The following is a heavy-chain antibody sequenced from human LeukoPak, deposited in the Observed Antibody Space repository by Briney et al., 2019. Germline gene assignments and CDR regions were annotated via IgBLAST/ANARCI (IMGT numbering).Heavy chain of an antibody. D-gene: IGHD3-9*01. V-gene: IGHV1-3*01. J-gene: IGHJ4*02. CDR1: GGTFSSYA. Sequence: ASVKVSCKASGGTFSSYAISWVRQAPGQRLEWMGWINAGNGNTKYSQKFQGRVTITRDTSASTAYMELSSLRSEDTAVYYCASQYYDILTGYVHPFDYWGQGTLVTVSS. CDR2: INAGNGNT. CDR3: ASQYYDILTGYVHPFDY.